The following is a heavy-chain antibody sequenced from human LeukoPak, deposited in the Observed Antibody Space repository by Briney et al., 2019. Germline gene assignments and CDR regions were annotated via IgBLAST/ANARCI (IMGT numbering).Heavy chain of an antibody. D-gene: IGHD3-22*01. Sequence: GESLKISCKGSGYSFTTYWIGWVRQMPGKGLEWMGIIYPGDSDTRYSPSFQGQVTFSADKSINTAYLQWSGLKASDTAMYYCARHGPSSGFYYVIDYWGQGTLVTVSS. J-gene: IGHJ4*02. CDR1: GYSFTTYW. CDR3: ARHGPSSGFYYVIDY. CDR2: IYPGDSDT. V-gene: IGHV5-51*01.